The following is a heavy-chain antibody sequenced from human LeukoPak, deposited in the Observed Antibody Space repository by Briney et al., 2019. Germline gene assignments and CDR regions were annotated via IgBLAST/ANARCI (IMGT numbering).Heavy chain of an antibody. CDR3: ARERGSGWGGGSQH. V-gene: IGHV3-21*01. CDR2: ISYSSNYI. J-gene: IGHJ1*01. CDR1: GFTFSSYT. D-gene: IGHD6-19*01. Sequence: GGSLRLSCAASGFTFSSYTMNWVRQAPGRGLEWVSCISYSSNYIYYADSVKGRFTISRDNTKNSLYLQMNSLRAEDTAVYYCARERGSGWGGGSQHWGQGTLVTVSS.